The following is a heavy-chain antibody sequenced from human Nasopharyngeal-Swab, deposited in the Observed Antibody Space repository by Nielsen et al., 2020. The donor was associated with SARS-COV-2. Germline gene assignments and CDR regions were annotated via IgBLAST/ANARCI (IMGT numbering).Heavy chain of an antibody. CDR1: GGTFSSYA. V-gene: IGHV1-69*13. CDR2: IVPIFGTA. CDR3: ARESVVVAAYNAFDI. D-gene: IGHD2-15*01. Sequence: SVKVSCKASGGTFSSYAISWVRQAPGQGLEWMGGIVPIFGTANYAQKFQGRVTITADESTSTAYMELSSLRSEDTAVYYCARESVVVAAYNAFDIWGQGTMVTVSS. J-gene: IGHJ3*02.